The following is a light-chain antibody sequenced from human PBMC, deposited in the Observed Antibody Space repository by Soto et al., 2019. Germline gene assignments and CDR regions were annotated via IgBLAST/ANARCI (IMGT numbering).Light chain of an antibody. Sequence: EIVLTQFPGTLSLSLGERATLSCRASQSVSSSYLAWYQQKPGQAPRLLIYGASSRATGIPDRFSGSGSGTDFTLTISRLEPEDFAVYYCQQYGSSPRYTFGQGTKVDIK. V-gene: IGKV3-20*01. CDR3: QQYGSSPRYT. CDR1: QSVSSSY. CDR2: GAS. J-gene: IGKJ2*01.